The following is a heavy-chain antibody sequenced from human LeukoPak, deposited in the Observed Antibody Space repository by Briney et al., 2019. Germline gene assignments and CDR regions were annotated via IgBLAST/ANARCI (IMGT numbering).Heavy chain of an antibody. Sequence: SETLSLTCAVYGGSFSGYYWSWIRQPPGKGLEWIGEINHSGSTNYNPSLKSRVTISVDTSKNQFSLKLSSVTAANTAVYYCARERRGQQWLIYFDYWGQGTLVTVSS. CDR2: INHSGST. V-gene: IGHV4-34*01. D-gene: IGHD6-19*01. CDR3: ARERRGQQWLIYFDY. J-gene: IGHJ4*02. CDR1: GGSFSGYY.